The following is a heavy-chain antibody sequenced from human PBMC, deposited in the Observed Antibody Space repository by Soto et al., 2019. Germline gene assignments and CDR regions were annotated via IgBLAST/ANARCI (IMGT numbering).Heavy chain of an antibody. CDR2: MSVSGAT. Sequence: EVQLLESGGGLVQPGESQRLSCVASGFNFGSCAMGWVRQPTGKGLEWVSAMSVSGATYYADSVKGRFTISRDNSKNTRSLQMDRLRDEDTATYYCAKWRTVTIRVGFDYWGRGMVVNVSS. V-gene: IGHV3-23*01. J-gene: IGHJ4*02. D-gene: IGHD1-1*01. CDR1: GFNFGSCA. CDR3: AKWRTVTIRVGFDY.